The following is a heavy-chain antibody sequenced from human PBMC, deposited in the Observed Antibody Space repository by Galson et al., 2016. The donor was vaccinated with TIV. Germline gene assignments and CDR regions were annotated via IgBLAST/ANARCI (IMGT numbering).Heavy chain of an antibody. CDR1: GDSINNYF. Sequence: ETLSLTCTVSGDSINNYFWNWFRQSPGKGLEWIGDIYQSGSTNYNPSLKSRVTISIDTSKRQFSLKLYSVTAADTAVYYCARDKSRRGCFDPWDQGSLVTVSS. CDR2: IYQSGST. V-gene: IGHV4-59*01. CDR3: ARDKSRRGCFDP. J-gene: IGHJ5*02.